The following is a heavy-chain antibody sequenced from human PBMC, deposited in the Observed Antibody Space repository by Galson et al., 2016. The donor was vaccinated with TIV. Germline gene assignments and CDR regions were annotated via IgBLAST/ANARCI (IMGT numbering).Heavy chain of an antibody. Sequence: SLRLSCAASGFTFSNFAMHWVRQAPGKGLEWVSSISATGGSTYYADSAKGRFTTSRDNSKDQLYLQMNSLRAEATAVYYCAKTITVSGGLINYFYYGMDVWGHGTTVSASS. D-gene: IGHD3-3*01. V-gene: IGHV3-23*01. J-gene: IGHJ6*02. CDR3: AKTITVSGGLINYFYYGMDV. CDR2: ISATGGST. CDR1: GFTFSNFA.